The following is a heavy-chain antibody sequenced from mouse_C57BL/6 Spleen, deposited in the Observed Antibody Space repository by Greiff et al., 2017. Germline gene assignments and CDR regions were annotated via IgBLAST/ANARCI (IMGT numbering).Heavy chain of an antibody. J-gene: IGHJ3*01. V-gene: IGHV1-12*01. CDR2: IYPGNGDT. Sequence: QVQLQQSGAELVRPGASVKMSCKASGYTFTSYNMHGVKQTPRQGLEWIGAIYPGNGDTSYNQKFKGKATLTVDKSSSTAYMQLSSLTSEDSAVYFCARELVSRRGFAYWGQGTLVTVSS. CDR1: GYTFTSYN. CDR3: ARELVSRRGFAY. D-gene: IGHD2-12*01.